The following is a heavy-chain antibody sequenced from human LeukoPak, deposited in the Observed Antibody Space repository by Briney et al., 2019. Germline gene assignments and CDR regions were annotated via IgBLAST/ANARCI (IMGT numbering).Heavy chain of an antibody. CDR1: GFTFSSYW. V-gene: IGHV3-30-3*01. CDR2: ISYDGSNK. J-gene: IGHJ4*02. CDR3: ARTSGYYFNYFDY. Sequence: GGSLRLSCAASGFTFSSYWMHWVRQAPGKGLEWVAVISYDGSNKYYADSVKGRFTISRDNSKNTLYLQMNSLRAEDTAVYYCARTSGYYFNYFDYWGQGTLVTVSS. D-gene: IGHD3-22*01.